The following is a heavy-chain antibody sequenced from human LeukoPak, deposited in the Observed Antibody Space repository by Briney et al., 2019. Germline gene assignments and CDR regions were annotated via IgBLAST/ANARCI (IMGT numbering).Heavy chain of an antibody. CDR3: AKESPPY. Sequence: RPGGSLRLSCAASGFTFSNAWMNWVRQAPGRGLEWVGRIRSKTDGGTTDYAAPVKGRFTISRDDSKNTLYLQMNSLRAEDTALYYCAKESPPYWGQGTLVTVSS. CDR1: GFTFSNAW. J-gene: IGHJ4*02. CDR2: IRSKTDGGTT. V-gene: IGHV3-15*07.